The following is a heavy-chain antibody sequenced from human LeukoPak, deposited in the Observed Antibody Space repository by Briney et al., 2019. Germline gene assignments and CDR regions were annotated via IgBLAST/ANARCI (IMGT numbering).Heavy chain of an antibody. CDR3: ASSHSYDSSGYYLYYFDY. Sequence: SQTLSLTCAISGDSVSSNNAAWNWIRQSPSRGLEWLGRTYYRSKWYNDYAVSVKSRITINPDTSKNQFSLQLNSVTPEDTAVYYCASSHSYDSSGYYLYYFDYWGQGTLVTVSS. CDR2: TYYRSKWYN. V-gene: IGHV6-1*01. CDR1: GDSVSSNNAA. J-gene: IGHJ4*02. D-gene: IGHD3-22*01.